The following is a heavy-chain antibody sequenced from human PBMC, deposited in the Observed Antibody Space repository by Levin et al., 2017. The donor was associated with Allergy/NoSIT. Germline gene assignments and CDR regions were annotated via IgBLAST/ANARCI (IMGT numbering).Heavy chain of an antibody. V-gene: IGHV3-33*06. CDR2: IWYDGSNE. CDR3: AKDRSFGSYDY. CDR1: GFTFSRHG. Sequence: GESLKISCVASGFTFSRHGMHWVRQAPGKGLEWVALIWYDGSNENYADSVKGRFTISRDDSKNTLSLQMNSLRVEDTAVYYCAKDRSFGSYDYWGQGTLVTVSS. D-gene: IGHD5-18*01. J-gene: IGHJ4*02.